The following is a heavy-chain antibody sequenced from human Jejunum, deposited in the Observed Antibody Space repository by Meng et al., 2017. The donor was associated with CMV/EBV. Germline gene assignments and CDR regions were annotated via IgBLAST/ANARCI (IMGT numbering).Heavy chain of an antibody. CDR1: GGPISSGDFY. CDR3: ARVMGGSYRRHYYLDY. V-gene: IGHV4-30-4*01. CDR2: IYHSGST. J-gene: IGHJ4*02. D-gene: IGHD1-26*01. Sequence: QVQLQESGSGLVKASQTLSLTCRVSGGPISSGDFYWSWIRQSPGKGLEWVGYIYHSGSTYSNTSLKSRVTMSVDTSNNQFSLELRFVTAADTAVYYCARVMGGSYRRHYYLDYWGQGTLVTVSS.